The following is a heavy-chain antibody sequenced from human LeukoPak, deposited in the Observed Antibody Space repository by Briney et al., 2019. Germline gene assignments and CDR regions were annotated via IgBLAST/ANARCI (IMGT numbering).Heavy chain of an antibody. J-gene: IGHJ3*02. CDR2: INHSGST. Sequence: SETLSLTCAVYGGSFSGYYWSWIRQPPGKGLEWIGEINHSGSTNYNPSLKSRVTISVDTSKNQFSLKLSSVTAADTAVYYCARLRLHLGELFGLPSDAFDIWGQGTMVTVSS. CDR3: ARLRLHLGELFGLPSDAFDI. V-gene: IGHV4-34*01. CDR1: GGSFSGYY. D-gene: IGHD3-16*01.